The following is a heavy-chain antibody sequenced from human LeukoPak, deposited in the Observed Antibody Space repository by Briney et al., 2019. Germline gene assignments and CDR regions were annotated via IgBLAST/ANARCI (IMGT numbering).Heavy chain of an antibody. J-gene: IGHJ4*02. Sequence: SVKVSCKASGGTFSSYAISWVRQAPGQGLEWMGRIIPILGIANYAQKFQGRVTITADKSTSTAYMELSSLRSEDTAVYYCARAAGGELIDYWGQGTLVTVSS. D-gene: IGHD1-26*01. CDR3: ARAAGGELIDY. CDR2: IIPILGIA. V-gene: IGHV1-69*04. CDR1: GGTFSSYA.